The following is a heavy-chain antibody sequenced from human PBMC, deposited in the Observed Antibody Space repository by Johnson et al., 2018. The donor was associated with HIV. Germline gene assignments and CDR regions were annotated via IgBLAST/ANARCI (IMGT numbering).Heavy chain of an antibody. D-gene: IGHD6-19*01. CDR3: ARDGVYSSPWDAFDI. CDR2: IKEDGSEE. CDR1: GFSFSNYW. V-gene: IGHV3-7*05. Sequence: VQLVESGGGSVQPGGFLRLSCAASGFSFSNYWMSWVRQAPGKGLEWVANIKEDGSEEYYVDSMEGRFTLSRDNATKSMYLQMDNLRVEDTAMYYCARDGVYSSPWDAFDIWGQGTMVTVSS. J-gene: IGHJ3*02.